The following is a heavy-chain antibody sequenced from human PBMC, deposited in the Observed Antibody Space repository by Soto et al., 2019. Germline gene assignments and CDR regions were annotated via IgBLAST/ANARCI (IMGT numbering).Heavy chain of an antibody. CDR2: IKSKTDGGTT. V-gene: IGHV3-15*01. Sequence: GGSLRLSCAASGFTFSNAWMSWVRQAPGKGLEWVSRIKSKTDGGTTDYAAPVKGRFTISRDDSKNTLYLQMNSLKAEDTAVYYCTTVTMIVVVRPGGVDYWGQGTLVTVS. J-gene: IGHJ4*02. D-gene: IGHD3-22*01. CDR3: TTVTMIVVVRPGGVDY. CDR1: GFTFSNAW.